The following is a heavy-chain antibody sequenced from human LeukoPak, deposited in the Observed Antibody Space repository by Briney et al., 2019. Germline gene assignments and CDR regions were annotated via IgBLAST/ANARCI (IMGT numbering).Heavy chain of an antibody. CDR2: IIPILGIA. V-gene: IGHV1-69*04. Sequence: GSSVKVSCKASGGTFSSYAISWVRQAPGQGLEWMGRIIPILGIANYAQKFKGRVTITADKSTSTAYMELSSLRSEDTAVYYCARDTYYYDSSGPMGRAFDIWGQGTMVTVSS. D-gene: IGHD3-22*01. CDR3: ARDTYYYDSSGPMGRAFDI. J-gene: IGHJ3*02. CDR1: GGTFSSYA.